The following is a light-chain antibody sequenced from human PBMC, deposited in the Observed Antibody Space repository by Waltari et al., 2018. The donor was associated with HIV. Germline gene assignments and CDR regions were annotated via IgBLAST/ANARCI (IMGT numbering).Light chain of an antibody. Sequence: EIVMTQSPATLSVSPGARATLPCRASQSVCSDLAWYKQRPRQAPRPLVYGASTRANGSPARLSGSGSGTEFTPTISSLQSEDFAVYYCQQYNNWTPWTFGQGTKVEIK. CDR3: QQYNNWTPWT. CDR1: QSVCSD. CDR2: GAS. J-gene: IGKJ1*01. V-gene: IGKV3-15*01.